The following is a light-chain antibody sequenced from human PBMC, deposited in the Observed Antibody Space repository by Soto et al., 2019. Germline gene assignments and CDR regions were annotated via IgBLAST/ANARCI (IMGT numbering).Light chain of an antibody. V-gene: IGKV3-20*01. CDR3: QQYGDSTGWT. J-gene: IGKJ1*01. Sequence: EIWLTQFPGTLSLSPGERATLSCTASQSFNSNYLAWYQQKPGQAPRLLIYGASTRATGIPDRFSGSGSGTDFTLTISRLEPEDFAVYYCQQYGDSTGWTFGQGT. CDR1: QSFNSNY. CDR2: GAS.